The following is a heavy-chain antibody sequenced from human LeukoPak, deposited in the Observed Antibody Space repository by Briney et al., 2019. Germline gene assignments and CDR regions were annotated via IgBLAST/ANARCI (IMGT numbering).Heavy chain of an antibody. CDR3: ARDGAYYYGSGSYYNCGFDY. CDR2: IWVDGSNK. Sequence: GLSLRLSCAASGFTFSSYAMHWVRQAPGKGLEWVAVIWVDGSNKYYADSVKGRFTISRDNSKNTLYLQMNSLRAEDTAVYYCARDGAYYYGSGSYYNCGFDYWGQGTLVTVAS. J-gene: IGHJ4*02. D-gene: IGHD3-10*01. V-gene: IGHV3-30-3*01. CDR1: GFTFSSYA.